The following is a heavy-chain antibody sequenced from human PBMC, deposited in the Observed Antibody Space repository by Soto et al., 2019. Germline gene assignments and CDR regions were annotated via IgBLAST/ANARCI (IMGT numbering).Heavy chain of an antibody. D-gene: IGHD1-26*01. CDR1: GFTVSNNY. V-gene: IGHV3-53*01. J-gene: IGHJ4*02. CDR2: IYSGITT. Sequence: PGGSLRLSCAASGFTVSNNYMSWVRQAPGKGLEWVSLIYSGITTYYADSVKGRFTVSRDNSKNTLYLHMNSLYADDSAVYYCPRIRGDDCELPYNYFDNWGQGTLLTVSS. CDR3: PRIRGDDCELPYNYFDN.